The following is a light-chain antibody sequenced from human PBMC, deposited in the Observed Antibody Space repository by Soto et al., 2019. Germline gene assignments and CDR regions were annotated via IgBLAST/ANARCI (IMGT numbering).Light chain of an antibody. CDR3: QQYGGSPLYT. Sequence: EDVLTQSPGTLSLSPGERATLSCRASQSVSNNYLSWYQQKPGQAPRLLIYGASSRATGIPDRFSGSGSGTDFTLIISRLEPEDFAVYYCQQYGGSPLYTFGRGTKLEIK. CDR2: GAS. V-gene: IGKV3-20*01. CDR1: QSVSNNY. J-gene: IGKJ2*01.